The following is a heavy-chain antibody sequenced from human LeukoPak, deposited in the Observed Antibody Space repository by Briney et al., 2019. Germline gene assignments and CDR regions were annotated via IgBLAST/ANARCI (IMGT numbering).Heavy chain of an antibody. CDR2: ISGSGGST. J-gene: IGHJ4*02. CDR3: AKDSYYDFWSGYYTDYFDY. Sequence: GGSLRLSCAASGFTFSSYAMSWVRQAPGKGLEWVSDISGSGGSTYYADSVKGRFTISRDNSKNTLYLQMNSLRAEDTAVYYCAKDSYYDFWSGYYTDYFDYWGQGTLVTVSS. D-gene: IGHD3-3*01. CDR1: GFTFSSYA. V-gene: IGHV3-23*01.